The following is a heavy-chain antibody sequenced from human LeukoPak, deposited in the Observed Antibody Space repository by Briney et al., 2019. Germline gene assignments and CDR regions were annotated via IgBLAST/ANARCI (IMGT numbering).Heavy chain of an antibody. CDR1: RFTFSSYW. CDR2: INSDGSST. CDR3: AALGESTFDI. V-gene: IGHV3-74*01. Sequence: GGSLRLSCAAARFTFSSYWMHWVRQAPGKGLVWVSRINSDGSSTSYADSVKGRFTISRDNAKNTLYLQMNTLRAEDTAVYYCAALGESTFDIWGQGTMVTVSS. J-gene: IGHJ3*02. D-gene: IGHD2-21*01.